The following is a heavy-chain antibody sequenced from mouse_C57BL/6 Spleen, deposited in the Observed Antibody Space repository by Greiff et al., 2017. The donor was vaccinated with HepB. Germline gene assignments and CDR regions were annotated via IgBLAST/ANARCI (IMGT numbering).Heavy chain of an antibody. D-gene: IGHD1-1*01. Sequence: QVQLQQSGPELVKPGASVKISCKASGYAFSSSWMNWVKQRPGKGLEWIGRIYPGDGDTNYNGKFKGKATLTADKSSSTAYMQLSSLTSEDSAVYFCASYGSSYEFAYWGQGTLVTVSA. J-gene: IGHJ3*01. CDR2: IYPGDGDT. CDR3: ASYGSSYEFAY. CDR1: GYAFSSSW. V-gene: IGHV1-82*01.